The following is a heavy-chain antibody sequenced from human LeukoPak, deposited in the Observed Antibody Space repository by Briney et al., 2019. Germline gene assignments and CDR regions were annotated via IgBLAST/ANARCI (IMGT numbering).Heavy chain of an antibody. D-gene: IGHD6-13*01. V-gene: IGHV3-23*01. CDR3: AKDYGTSRWFHY. Sequence: PGGSQRLYCAASGFTFSSYAMTWVRQAPGKGLEWVSAISGSGGSTYYADSVKGRFTISRDKSKNTLYLQMNSLRAEDTAIYYCAKDYGTSRWFHYWGQGTLVTVSS. CDR2: ISGSGGST. J-gene: IGHJ4*02. CDR1: GFTFSSYA.